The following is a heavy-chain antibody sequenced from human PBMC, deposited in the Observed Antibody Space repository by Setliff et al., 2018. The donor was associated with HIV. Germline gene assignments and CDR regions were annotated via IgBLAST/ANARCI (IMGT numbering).Heavy chain of an antibody. J-gene: IGHJ4*02. CDR3: AKDPRAAVATICDY. Sequence: GGSLRLSCAASGFTFSSYAMSWVRQAPGKGLEWVSSISSSSYYIYYADSVKGRFTISRDNAKNSLYLQMNSLRAEDTAVYYCAKDPRAAVATICDYWGQGTLVTVSS. D-gene: IGHD5-12*01. CDR2: ISSSSYYI. CDR1: GFTFSSYA. V-gene: IGHV3-21*04.